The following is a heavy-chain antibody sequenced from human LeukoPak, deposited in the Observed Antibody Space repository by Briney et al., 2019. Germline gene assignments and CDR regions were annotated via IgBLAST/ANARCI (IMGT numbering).Heavy chain of an antibody. CDR1: GGTFSSYA. J-gene: IGHJ4*02. V-gene: IGHV1-69*04. Sequence: SSVKVSCKASGGTFSSYAISWVRQAPGQGLEWMGRIIPILGIANYAQKFQGRVTITADKSTSTAYMELSSLRSEDTAVCYCARATDNYSNDYWGQGTLVTVSS. CDR3: ARATDNYSNDY. CDR2: IIPILGIA. D-gene: IGHD4-11*01.